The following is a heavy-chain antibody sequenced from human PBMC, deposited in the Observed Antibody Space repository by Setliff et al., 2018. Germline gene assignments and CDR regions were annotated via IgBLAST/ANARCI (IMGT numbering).Heavy chain of an antibody. CDR2: IYYIGST. D-gene: IGHD3-22*01. CDR3: ARESRYYYDNLGTLDY. Sequence: SETLSLTCTVPGGSISSGDYYWSWIRQPPGKGLEWIAYIYYIGSTYYNPSLKSRVTISVDTSKNQFSLNLTSVTAADTAVYYCARESRYYYDNLGTLDYWGQGTLVTVSS. CDR1: GGSISSGDYY. V-gene: IGHV4-30-4*08. J-gene: IGHJ4*02.